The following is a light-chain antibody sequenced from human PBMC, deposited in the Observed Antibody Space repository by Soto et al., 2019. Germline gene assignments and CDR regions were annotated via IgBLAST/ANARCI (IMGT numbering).Light chain of an antibody. CDR1: NSNIGSNT. CDR3: AAWDDSLIGSV. V-gene: IGLV1-44*01. CDR2: NKD. Sequence: QSVLTQPPSASGTPGQRVTISCSGSNSNIGSNTVNWYQQLPGTAPKLLIYNKDQRPSGVPDRFSGSKSGTSASLAISGLQTEDEADYYCAAWDDSLIGSVFGGGTKLTVL. J-gene: IGLJ2*01.